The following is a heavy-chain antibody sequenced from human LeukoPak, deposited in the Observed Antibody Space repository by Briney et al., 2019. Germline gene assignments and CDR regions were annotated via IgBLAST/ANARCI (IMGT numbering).Heavy chain of an antibody. J-gene: IGHJ4*02. CDR1: GFIFSSYA. CDR2: IGASGGRT. V-gene: IGHV3-23*01. D-gene: IGHD2-8*01. Sequence: GGSLRLSCAGSGFIFSSYAMSWVRQAPGKGLEWVSGIGASGGRTYYADSVKGRFTISRDSSRSTLYLQINSLRAEDTAIYYCAKGLASMASFDYWGQGTLVTVSS. CDR3: AKGLASMASFDY.